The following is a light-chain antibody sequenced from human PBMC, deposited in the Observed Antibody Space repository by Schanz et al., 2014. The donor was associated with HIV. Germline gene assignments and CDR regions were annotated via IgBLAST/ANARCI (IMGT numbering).Light chain of an antibody. CDR2: ATY. CDR3: ATWDDSLDGWV. V-gene: IGLV1-44*01. Sequence: QSVLTQPPSASGTPGQRVTISCSGSSSTFRSNAVNWYQQLPGTGPKLLIYATYNRPSGVPDRFSGSQSGTSASLAISGLQSEDESDFFCATWDDSLDGWVFGGGTKLTVL. CDR1: SSTFRSNA. J-gene: IGLJ3*02.